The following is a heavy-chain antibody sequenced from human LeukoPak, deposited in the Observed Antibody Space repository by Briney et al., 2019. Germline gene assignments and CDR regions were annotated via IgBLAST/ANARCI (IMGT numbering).Heavy chain of an antibody. CDR2: INHSGST. CDR3: ARGRPPSGSYTTASPPHGMDV. Sequence: SETLSLTCAVYGGSFSGYYWSWIRQPPEKGLEWIGEINHSGSTNYNPSLKSRVTISVDTSKNQFSLKLSSVTAADTAVYYCARGRPPSGSYTTASPPHGMDVWGQGTTVTVSS. J-gene: IGHJ6*02. V-gene: IGHV4-34*01. D-gene: IGHD1-26*01. CDR1: GGSFSGYY.